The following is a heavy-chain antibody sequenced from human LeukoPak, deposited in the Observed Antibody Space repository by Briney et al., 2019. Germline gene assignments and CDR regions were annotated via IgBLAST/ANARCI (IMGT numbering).Heavy chain of an antibody. J-gene: IGHJ3*02. CDR2: IRSSSRTI. Sequence: GGSLRLSCAASGFTFSSYSMNWVRQAPGKGLEWVSYIRSSSRTIYYADSVKGRFTIPRDNAKNSLFLQMNSLRAEDTAVYYCARRGGSYSSNDAFDIWGQGTMVTVSS. CDR1: GFTFSSYS. D-gene: IGHD1-26*01. CDR3: ARRGGSYSSNDAFDI. V-gene: IGHV3-48*01.